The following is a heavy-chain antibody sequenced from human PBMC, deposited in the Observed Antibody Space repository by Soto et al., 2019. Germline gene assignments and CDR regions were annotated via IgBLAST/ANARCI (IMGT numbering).Heavy chain of an antibody. D-gene: IGHD6-19*01. CDR2: IYHSGVT. J-gene: IGHJ5*02. V-gene: IGHV4-30-2*01. CDR1: GDSSSNSTYS. Sequence: TLSLTCSFSGDSSSNSTYSWSWIRQPPGKALEWVGFIYHSGVTSYNPSLKSRVSISLDMSNSQCTLNLRSVTAADTAVYYCAGMPYTSGLRFDPWGPGTLVTVSS. CDR3: AGMPYTSGLRFDP.